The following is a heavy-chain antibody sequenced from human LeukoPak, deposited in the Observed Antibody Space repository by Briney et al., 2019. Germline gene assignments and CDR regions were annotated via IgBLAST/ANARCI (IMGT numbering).Heavy chain of an antibody. CDR1: GFTFSSYG. CDR2: ISVSGGST. Sequence: GGSLRLSCAASGFTFSSYGMHWVRQAPGKGLEWVSGISVSGGSTWYADSVKGRFTISRDNSKNTLYLQMNSLRAEDTAVYYCAKYVSAKGPPYALDVWGQGTTVTVSS. J-gene: IGHJ6*02. D-gene: IGHD2/OR15-2a*01. CDR3: AKYVSAKGPPYALDV. V-gene: IGHV3-23*01.